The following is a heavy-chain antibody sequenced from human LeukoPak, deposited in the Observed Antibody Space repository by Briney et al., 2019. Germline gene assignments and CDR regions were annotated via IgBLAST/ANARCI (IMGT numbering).Heavy chain of an antibody. V-gene: IGHV4-39*07. J-gene: IGHJ4*02. CDR1: GGSISSSSYY. Sequence: PSETLSLTCTVSGGSISSSSYYWGWIRQPPGKGLEWIGSIYYSGSTYYNPSLKSRVTISVDTSKNQSSLKLSSVTAADTAVYYCARGGGRGGYKYWGQGTLVTVSS. CDR2: IYYSGST. D-gene: IGHD5-24*01. CDR3: ARGGGRGGYKY.